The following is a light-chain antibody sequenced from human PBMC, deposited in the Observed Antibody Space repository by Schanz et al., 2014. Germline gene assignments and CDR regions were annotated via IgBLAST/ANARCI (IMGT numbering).Light chain of an antibody. J-gene: IGLJ3*02. Sequence: SALTQPRSVSGSPGQSVTISCTGTSSDVGGYNHVSWYQQHPGKAPKLMIYDVSKRPSGVRDRFSGSKSGNTASLTISGLQAEDEADYYCSSYTSSSSLWVFGGGTKLTVL. CDR3: SSYTSSSSLWV. CDR2: DVS. V-gene: IGLV2-11*01. CDR1: SSDVGGYNH.